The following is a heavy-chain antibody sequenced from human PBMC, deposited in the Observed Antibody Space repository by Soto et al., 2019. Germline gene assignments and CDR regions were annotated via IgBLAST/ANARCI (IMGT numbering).Heavy chain of an antibody. CDR2: IDSDGRST. J-gene: IGHJ4*02. D-gene: IGHD6-19*01. V-gene: IGHV3-74*01. CDR3: ARDSHVGSGWQLTADY. CDR1: GFTFGSYW. Sequence: PGGSLRLSCAASGFTFGSYWMNWVRQAPGKGLVWVSRIDSDGRSTTYADSVKGRFTTSRDNAKNTLYLQMSSLRVEDTAVYYCARDSHVGSGWQLTADYWGQGTLVTVSS.